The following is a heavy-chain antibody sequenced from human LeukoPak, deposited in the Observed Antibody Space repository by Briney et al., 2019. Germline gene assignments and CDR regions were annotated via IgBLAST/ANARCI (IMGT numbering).Heavy chain of an antibody. CDR2: ISHDGDHK. J-gene: IGHJ6*02. Sequence: PGGSLRLSCAASEFTFSSYGMHWVRQAPGTGLEWVAVISHDGDHKYHADSVKGRFTISRDNAKNTLYLQMNSLRAEDTAVYYCARTEPETYGDSYYGMDVWGQGTTVTVSS. D-gene: IGHD4-17*01. CDR1: EFTFSSYG. CDR3: ARTEPETYGDSYYGMDV. V-gene: IGHV3-30*12.